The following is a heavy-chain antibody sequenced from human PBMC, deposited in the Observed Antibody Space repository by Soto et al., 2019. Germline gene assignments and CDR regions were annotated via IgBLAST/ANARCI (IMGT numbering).Heavy chain of an antibody. CDR2: IYHSGST. J-gene: IGHJ4*02. CDR1: SGSISSSNW. CDR3: AISSGGYSYGPVDY. D-gene: IGHD5-18*01. Sequence: SETLSLTCAVSSGSISSSNWWSWVRQPPGKGLEWIGEIYHSGSTNYNPSLKSRVTISVDKSKNQFSLKLSSVTAADTAVYYCAISSGGYSYGPVDYWGQGTLVTVSS. V-gene: IGHV4-4*02.